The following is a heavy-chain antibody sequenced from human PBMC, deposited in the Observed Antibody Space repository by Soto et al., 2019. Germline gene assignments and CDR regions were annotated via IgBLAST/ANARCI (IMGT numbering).Heavy chain of an antibody. CDR1: GFTFSTYA. Sequence: PGESLKISCAASGFTFSTYAMSWVRQAPGKGLEWVSSISGSGNSTYYGDSMKGRFTISRDNAKNSLYLEMNSLRAEDTAVYYCARESEDLTSNFDYWGQGTLVTVSS. CDR3: ARESEDLTSNFDY. CDR2: ISGSGNST. J-gene: IGHJ4*02. V-gene: IGHV3-23*01.